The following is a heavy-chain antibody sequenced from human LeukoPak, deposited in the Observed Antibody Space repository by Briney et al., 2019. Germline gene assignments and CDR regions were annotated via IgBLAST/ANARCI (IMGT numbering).Heavy chain of an antibody. CDR1: GFTFSTYS. CDR3: AKDIHGIAGAFDI. Sequence: GGSLRLSCAASGFTFSTYSMSWVRLAPGKGLEWVSGISWNSGSIGYADSVKGRFTISRDNAKNSLYLQMNSLRAEDTALYYCAKDIHGIAGAFDIWGQGTMVTVSS. V-gene: IGHV3-9*01. CDR2: ISWNSGSI. J-gene: IGHJ3*02. D-gene: IGHD1-26*01.